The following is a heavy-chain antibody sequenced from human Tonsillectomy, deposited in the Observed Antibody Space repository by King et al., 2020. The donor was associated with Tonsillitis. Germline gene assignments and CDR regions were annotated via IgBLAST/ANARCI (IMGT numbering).Heavy chain of an antibody. Sequence: QLQESGPGLVKPSETLSLTCTVSGDSISSSFYYWGWIRQAPGKGLEWIASIYYSGSTYYNPSLTSRVTISVDTSKNQFSLKRNSVTAAATAVYYCARQGDSVQDFDYWGQGTLVTVSS. CDR2: IYYSGST. J-gene: IGHJ4*02. D-gene: IGHD2-21*02. V-gene: IGHV4-39*07. CDR1: GDSISSSFYY. CDR3: ARQGDSVQDFDY.